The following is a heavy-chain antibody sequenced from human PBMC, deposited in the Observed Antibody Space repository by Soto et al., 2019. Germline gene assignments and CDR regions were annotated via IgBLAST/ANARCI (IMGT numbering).Heavy chain of an antibody. CDR2: INSDGSST. D-gene: IGHD2-8*01. J-gene: IGHJ4*02. CDR3: ARGGRGYCTNGVCYRHVY. Sequence: PGGSLRLSCAASGFTFSSYWMHWVRQAPGKGLVWVSRINSDGSSTSYADTVKGRYTISRDNAKNTLYLQMNSLRAEDTAVYYCARGGRGYCTNGVCYRHVYWGQGTLVTVSS. V-gene: IGHV3-74*01. CDR1: GFTFSSYW.